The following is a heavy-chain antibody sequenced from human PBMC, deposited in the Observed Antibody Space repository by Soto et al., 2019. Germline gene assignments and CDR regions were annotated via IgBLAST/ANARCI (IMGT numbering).Heavy chain of an antibody. D-gene: IGHD3-10*01. CDR1: GFTFSSYG. CDR3: AKGKPFRELFGLGAGHYYGMAL. CDR2: ISYDGSNK. V-gene: IGHV3-30*18. J-gene: IGHJ6*01. Sequence: GWSLRLSCAASGFTFSSYGMHWVRQAPGKGLEWVAVISYDGSNKYYADSVKGRFTISRDNSKNTLYLQMNSLRAEDTAVYYCAKGKPFRELFGLGAGHYYGMALWAQGTTVRVSS.